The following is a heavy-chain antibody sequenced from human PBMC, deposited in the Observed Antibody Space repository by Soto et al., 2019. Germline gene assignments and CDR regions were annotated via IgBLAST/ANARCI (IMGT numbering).Heavy chain of an antibody. CDR1: GGSFSGYY. D-gene: IGHD2-15*01. CDR3: ARPRYWSGGSCYFRGENWFDP. CDR2: INHSGST. J-gene: IGHJ5*02. V-gene: IGHV4-34*01. Sequence: SETLSLTCAVYGGSFSGYYWSWIRQPPGKGLEWIREINHSGSTNYNPSLKSRVTISVDTSKNQFSLKLSSVTAADTAVYYCARPRYWSGGSCYFRGENWFDPWGQGTQVTVSS.